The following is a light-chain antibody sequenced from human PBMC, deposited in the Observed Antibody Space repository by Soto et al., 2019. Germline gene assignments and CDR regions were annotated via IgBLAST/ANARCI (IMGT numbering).Light chain of an antibody. CDR3: CSYADTNTLI. CDR2: DVT. J-gene: IGLJ2*01. CDR1: SNDVGGHSH. Sequence: QSALTQPRSVSGSPGQSVTISCTGTSNDVGGHSHASWYQQHPGKAPKVMIYDVTKRPSGVPDRFSGSKSGNTASLTIYGLQAEDEAEYHCCSYADTNTLIFGGGTKLTVL. V-gene: IGLV2-11*01.